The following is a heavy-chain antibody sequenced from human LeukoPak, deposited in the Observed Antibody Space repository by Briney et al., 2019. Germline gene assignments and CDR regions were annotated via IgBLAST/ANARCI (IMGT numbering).Heavy chain of an antibody. J-gene: IGHJ4*02. D-gene: IGHD3-10*01. CDR3: ASSISHSDYFDY. Sequence: PSETLSLTCAVSGGSISSSNWWSWVRQPPGKGLEWIGEIYHSGSTNYNPSLKSRVTISVDKSKNQFSLKLSSVTAADTAVYYCASSISHSDYFDYWGQGTLVTVSS. CDR1: GGSISSSNW. V-gene: IGHV4-4*02. CDR2: IYHSGST.